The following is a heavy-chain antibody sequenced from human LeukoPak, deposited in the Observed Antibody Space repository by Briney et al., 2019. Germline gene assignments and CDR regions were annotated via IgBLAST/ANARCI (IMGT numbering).Heavy chain of an antibody. V-gene: IGHV4-61*02. CDR3: AREEGGYNWNPYNWFDP. Sequence: SETLSLTCTVSGGSISSGTYYWSWIRQPAGKGLEWIGRIYTSGSTNYNPSLKSRVTISVDTSKNQFSLRLNSVTAADTAVYYCAREEGGYNWNPYNWFDPWGQGTLVTVSS. CDR2: IYTSGST. J-gene: IGHJ5*02. CDR1: GGSISSGTYY. D-gene: IGHD1-20*01.